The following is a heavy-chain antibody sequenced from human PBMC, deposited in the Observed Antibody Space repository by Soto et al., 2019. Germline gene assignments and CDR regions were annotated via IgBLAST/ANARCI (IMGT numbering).Heavy chain of an antibody. V-gene: IGHV1-18*01. Sequence: GASVKVSCKASGYTFTSYGISWVRQAPGQGLEWMGWISAYNGNTNYAQKLQGRVTMTTDTSTSTAYMELRSLRSDDTAVYYCARDQSTPYYDYVWGSYRLYNWLDPWGQGTLVTVSS. D-gene: IGHD3-16*02. CDR3: ARDQSTPYYDYVWGSYRLYNWLDP. CDR2: ISAYNGNT. J-gene: IGHJ5*02. CDR1: GYTFTSYG.